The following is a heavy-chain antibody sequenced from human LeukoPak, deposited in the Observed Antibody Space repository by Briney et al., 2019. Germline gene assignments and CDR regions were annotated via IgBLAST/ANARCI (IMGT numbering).Heavy chain of an antibody. CDR3: VRESNHNYFDY. V-gene: IGHV3-53*01. Sequence: PGGSLRLSCAASGFTFSIYGMSWVRQAPGKGLEWVSVIYSGGSTYYADSVKGRFIVFRDNSKNTLYLQMNSLKPEDTAMYYCVRESNHNYFDYWGQGTLVTVSS. J-gene: IGHJ4*02. D-gene: IGHD5-24*01. CDR2: IYSGGST. CDR1: GFTFSIYG.